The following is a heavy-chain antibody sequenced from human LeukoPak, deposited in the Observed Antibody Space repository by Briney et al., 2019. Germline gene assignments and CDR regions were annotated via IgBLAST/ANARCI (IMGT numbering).Heavy chain of an antibody. CDR2: IYSGGGT. J-gene: IGHJ3*02. D-gene: IGHD3-22*01. CDR3: ARELTTFYYDISGYYGHAFDI. Sequence: GGSLRLSCAASGFTVSSNYMSWVRQAPGKGLEWVSVIYSGGGTYYADSVKGRFTISRDNPKNTLFLQMNSLRAEDTAVYYCARELTTFYYDISGYYGHAFDIWGQGTMVTVSS. CDR1: GFTVSSNY. V-gene: IGHV3-66*01.